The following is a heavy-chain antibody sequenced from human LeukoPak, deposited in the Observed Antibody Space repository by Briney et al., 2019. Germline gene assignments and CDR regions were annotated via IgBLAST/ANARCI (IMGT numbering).Heavy chain of an antibody. CDR1: GGSISGYF. CDR3: ASVPLY. D-gene: IGHD6-6*01. V-gene: IGHV4-59*01. Sequence: SETLSLTCTVSGGSISGYFWTWIRQPPGKGLEWIGYIYYTGNTNYNPSLKSRVTISIDTSKNHFSLNVNSVTAADTAVYYCASVPLYWGQGTLVTVSS. J-gene: IGHJ4*02. CDR2: IYYTGNT.